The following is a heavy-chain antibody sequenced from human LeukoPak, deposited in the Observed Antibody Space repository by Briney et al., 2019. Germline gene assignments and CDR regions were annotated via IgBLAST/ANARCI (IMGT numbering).Heavy chain of an antibody. CDR3: ARDVERDNGDHYYYYYMDV. Sequence: GGSLRLSCAASGFTFDDYAMHWVRQAPGKGLEWVSSISSSSSYIYYADSVKGRFTISRDNAKNSLYLQMNSLRAEDTAVYYCARDVERDNGDHYYYYYMDVWGKGTTVTVSS. V-gene: IGHV3-21*01. CDR2: ISSSSSYI. CDR1: GFTFDDYA. D-gene: IGHD1-14*01. J-gene: IGHJ6*03.